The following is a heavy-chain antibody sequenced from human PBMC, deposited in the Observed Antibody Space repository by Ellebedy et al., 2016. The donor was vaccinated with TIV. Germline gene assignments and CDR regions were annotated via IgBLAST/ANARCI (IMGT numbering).Heavy chain of an antibody. V-gene: IGHV4-59*08. J-gene: IGHJ4*02. CDR1: GGSISSYY. D-gene: IGHD5-24*01. Sequence: SETLSLTCTVSGGSISSYYWSWIRQPPGKGLEWIGYIYYSGSTNYNPSLKSRVTISVDTSKNQFSLKLSSVTAADTAVYYCARHPEVATMPLDYWGQGTLVTVSS. CDR2: IYYSGST. CDR3: ARHPEVATMPLDY.